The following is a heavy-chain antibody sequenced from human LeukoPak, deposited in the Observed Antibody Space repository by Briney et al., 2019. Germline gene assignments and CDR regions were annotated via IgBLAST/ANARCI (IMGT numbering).Heavy chain of an antibody. V-gene: IGHV4-34*01. CDR2: INHSGST. Sequence: PSETLSLTCAVYGGSFSGYYWSWIRQPPGKGLEWIGEINHSGSTNYNPSLKSRVTISVDTSKNQFSLKLSSVTAADTAVYYCARSRGYCSNTSCYNYYYYYMDVWGKGTTVTVSS. CDR3: ARSRGYCSNTSCYNYYYYYMDV. D-gene: IGHD2-2*02. J-gene: IGHJ6*03. CDR1: GGSFSGYY.